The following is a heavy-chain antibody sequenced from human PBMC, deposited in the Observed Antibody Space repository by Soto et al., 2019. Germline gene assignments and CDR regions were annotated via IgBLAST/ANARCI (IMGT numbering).Heavy chain of an antibody. V-gene: IGHV3-33*01. J-gene: IGHJ4*02. Sequence: GGSLRLSCAASGFTFSSYGMHWVRQAPGKGLEWVAVIWYDGSNKYYADSVKGRFTISRDNSKNTLYLQMNSLRAEDTAVYYCASRSSGWYFDYWRQGTLVTVSS. CDR2: IWYDGSNK. D-gene: IGHD6-19*01. CDR1: GFTFSSYG. CDR3: ASRSSGWYFDY.